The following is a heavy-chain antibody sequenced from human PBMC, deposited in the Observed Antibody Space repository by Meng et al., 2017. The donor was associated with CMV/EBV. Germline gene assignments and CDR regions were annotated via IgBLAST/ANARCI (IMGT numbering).Heavy chain of an antibody. CDR1: GFSLSTSGVG. CDR2: IYWDDDK. V-gene: IGHV2-5*02. CDR3: ARLYDSSGYYLGYFDY. J-gene: IGHJ4*02. Sequence: QITLKGSGPTVVKPTQTLPLTCTFSGFSLSTSGVGVGWIRQPPGKALEWLALIYWDDDKRYSPSLKSRLTITKDTSKNQVVLTMTNMDPVDTATYYCARLYDSSGYYLGYFDYWGQGTLVTVSS. D-gene: IGHD3-22*01.